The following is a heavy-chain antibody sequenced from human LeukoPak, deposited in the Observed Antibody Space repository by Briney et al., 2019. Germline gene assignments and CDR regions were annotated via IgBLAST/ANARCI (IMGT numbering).Heavy chain of an antibody. Sequence: GGSLRLSCAAPGFTFSSYGMHWVRQAPGKGLKWVAVIWYDGSNKYYADSVEGRFTISRDNSKNTLYLQMNSLRAEDSAVYYCARGGENYWGQGTLVTVSS. CDR2: IWYDGSNK. CDR1: GFTFSSYG. CDR3: ARGGENY. D-gene: IGHD3-10*01. V-gene: IGHV3-33*01. J-gene: IGHJ4*02.